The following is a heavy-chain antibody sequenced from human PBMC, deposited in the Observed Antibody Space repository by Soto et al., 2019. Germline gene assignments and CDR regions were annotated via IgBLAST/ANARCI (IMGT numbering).Heavy chain of an antibody. CDR2: IYYSGST. Sequence: QLQLQESGPGLVKPSETLSLTCTVSGGSISSSSYYWGWIRQPPGKGLEWIGSIYYSGSTYYTPSLTCRVAIAVDTSKAQFSLTLTSVTAADTAVYSCASLPGGGSGNSWGQGTLVTVSS. CDR1: GGSISSSSYY. V-gene: IGHV4-39*01. J-gene: IGHJ4*02. CDR3: ASLPGGGSGNS. D-gene: IGHD3-10*01.